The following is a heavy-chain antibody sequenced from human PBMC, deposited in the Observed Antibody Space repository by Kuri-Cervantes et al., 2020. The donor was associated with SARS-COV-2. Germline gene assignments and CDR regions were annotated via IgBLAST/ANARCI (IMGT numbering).Heavy chain of an antibody. V-gene: IGHV3-30*18. CDR3: AKTYYDSSGLH. J-gene: IGHJ4*02. CDR1: GFTFSSYG. CDR2: ISYDGSNK. Sequence: GESLKISCAASGFTFSSYGMHWVRQAPGKGLEWVAVISYDGSNKYYADSVKGRFTISRDNPKNTLYLQMNSLRAEDTAVYYCAKTYYDSSGLHWGQGTLVTVSS. D-gene: IGHD3-22*01.